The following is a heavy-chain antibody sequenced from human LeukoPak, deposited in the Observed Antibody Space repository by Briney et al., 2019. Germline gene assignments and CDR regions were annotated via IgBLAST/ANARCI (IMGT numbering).Heavy chain of an antibody. CDR2: INHSGST. CDR3: AKSNGYGLIDI. Sequence: SETLSLTCAVYGGSFSGYYWSWLRQPPGKGLEWIGEINHSGSTNYNPSLKSRVTISVDTSKNQFSLKLNSVTAADTAVYYCAKSNGYGLIDIWGQGTMVTVSS. J-gene: IGHJ3*02. V-gene: IGHV4-34*01. CDR1: GGSFSGYY. D-gene: IGHD3-10*01.